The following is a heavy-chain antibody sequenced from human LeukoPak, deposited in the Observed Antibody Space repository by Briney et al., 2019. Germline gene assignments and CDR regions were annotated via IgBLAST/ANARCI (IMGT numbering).Heavy chain of an antibody. J-gene: IGHJ1*01. V-gene: IGHV3-21*01. CDR1: GFTFSTFS. CDR2: ISRTGTSI. CDR3: ARTTVAGTIQY. D-gene: IGHD1-14*01. Sequence: PGGSLRLSCAASGFTFSTFSMAWVRQAPGKGLEWVSYISRTGTSIHYADSMRGRFTISRDNTKSSLYLQMNNLRVEDTALYFCARTTVAGTIQYWGQGPLVIVSS.